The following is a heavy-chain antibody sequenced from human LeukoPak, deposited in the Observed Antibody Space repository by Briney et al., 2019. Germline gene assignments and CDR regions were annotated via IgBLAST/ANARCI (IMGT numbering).Heavy chain of an antibody. CDR3: AKGNSASGNYRPFDY. J-gene: IGHJ4*02. V-gene: IGHV3-23*01. Sequence: GGSLRLSCAASESTFSSYTMSWVRQAPEKGLEWVSAISGGGTSYADSVKGRFTISKDNSKNTLYLQMNSLRAEDTALYYCAKGNSASGNYRPFDYWGQGTLVIVSS. D-gene: IGHD3-10*01. CDR2: ISGGGT. CDR1: ESTFSSYT.